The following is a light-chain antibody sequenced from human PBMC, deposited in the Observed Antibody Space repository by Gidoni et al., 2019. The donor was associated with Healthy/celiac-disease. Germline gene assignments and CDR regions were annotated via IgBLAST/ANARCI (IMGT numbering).Light chain of an antibody. CDR1: KLGDNN. CDR2: QDS. J-gene: IGLJ1*01. Sequence: SYEQTQPPSVSVSPGQTASITCSGDKLGDNNACWYRQKPDQSPVLVTYQDSKRPSWIPERFSGSNSVNTATLTISGTQVMDEAAYYCQAWDSSTFYVFVTGTKFTVL. CDR3: QAWDSSTFYV. V-gene: IGLV3-1*01.